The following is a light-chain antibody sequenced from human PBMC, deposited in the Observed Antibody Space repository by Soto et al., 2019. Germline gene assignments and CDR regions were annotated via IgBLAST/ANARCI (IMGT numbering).Light chain of an antibody. CDR1: ISDIGGYNA. CDR2: EVT. J-gene: IGLJ1*01. CDR3: NSFRVSHLYV. Sequence: QTPLAQAASVSGSRGQTITIACTGTISDIGGYNAVSWYQHHPGKAPKLIIYEVTHRPSGVSDRFSASKSGNTASLTISGLQAEDEADYYCNSFRVSHLYVFGTGTKVTVL. V-gene: IGLV2-14*01.